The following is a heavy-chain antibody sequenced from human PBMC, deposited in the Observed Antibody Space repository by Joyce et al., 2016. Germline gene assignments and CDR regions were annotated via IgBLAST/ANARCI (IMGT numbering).Heavy chain of an antibody. CDR3: NLGPNVAVTT. J-gene: IGHJ4*02. CDR1: GYSLTEFS. Sequence: QVQLVQSGAEVKKPGASVTVSCKVSGYSLTEFSMHWVRQAPGKGLEWMRSFDAEDDETIYAQKFQGRVAMTADTSTCTAYMEQSSLRSEDTAFYDCNLGPNVAVTTWGQGTLVTVSS. D-gene: IGHD4-17*01. V-gene: IGHV1-24*01. CDR2: FDAEDDET.